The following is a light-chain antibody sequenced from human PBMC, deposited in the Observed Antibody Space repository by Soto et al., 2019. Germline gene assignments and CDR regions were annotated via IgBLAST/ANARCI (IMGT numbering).Light chain of an antibody. V-gene: IGKV3-15*01. CDR2: DAS. Sequence: SRGPMCLASGKSVDLCGSASQSVSSNLAWYQQKPGQAPRLLIYDASTRATGVPARFSFSEHGTEYTLAIRSLQSEESAVSYYQAYNSSLSWIFGQGTKVDIK. CDR1: QSVSSN. CDR3: QAYNSSLSWI. J-gene: IGKJ1*01.